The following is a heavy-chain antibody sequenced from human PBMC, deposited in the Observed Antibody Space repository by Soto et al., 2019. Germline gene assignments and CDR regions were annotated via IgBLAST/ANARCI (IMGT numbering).Heavy chain of an antibody. CDR3: ARSLQGLRKWLRYFDY. V-gene: IGHV1-69*13. J-gene: IGHJ4*02. CDR2: IIPIFGTA. Sequence: GASVKVSCKASGGTFSSYAIRWVRQARGQGLEWMGGIIPIFGTANYAQKFQGRVTITADESTSTAYMELSSLRSEDTAVYYCARSLQGLRKWLRYFDYWGQGTLVTVSS. CDR1: GGTFSSYA. D-gene: IGHD5-12*01.